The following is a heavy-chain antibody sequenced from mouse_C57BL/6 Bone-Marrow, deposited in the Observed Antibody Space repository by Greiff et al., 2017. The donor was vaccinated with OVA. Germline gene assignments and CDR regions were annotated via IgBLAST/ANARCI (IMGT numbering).Heavy chain of an antibody. D-gene: IGHD1-1*01. V-gene: IGHV5-4*01. CDR3: ARDEDYYGSRRYFDV. Sequence: EVHLVESGGGLVKPGGSLKLSCAASGFTFSSYAMSWVRQTPEKRLEWVATISDGGSYTYYPDNVKGRFTISRDNAKNNLYLQMSHLKSEDTAMYYCARDEDYYGSRRYFDVWGTGTTVTVSS. J-gene: IGHJ1*03. CDR2: ISDGGSYT. CDR1: GFTFSSYA.